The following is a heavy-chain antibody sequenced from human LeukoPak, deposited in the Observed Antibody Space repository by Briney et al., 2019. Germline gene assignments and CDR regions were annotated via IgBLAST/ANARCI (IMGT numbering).Heavy chain of an antibody. D-gene: IGHD4-17*01. CDR3: ARTLGGYGDYPEYFQH. Sequence: SVKVSCKASGGTFSSYAISWVRQAPGQGLEWMGRIIPIFGTANYAQKFQGRVTITTDESTSTAYMELSSLRSEDTAVYYCARTLGGYGDYPEYFQHWGQGTLVTVSS. V-gene: IGHV1-69*05. J-gene: IGHJ1*01. CDR2: IIPIFGTA. CDR1: GGTFSSYA.